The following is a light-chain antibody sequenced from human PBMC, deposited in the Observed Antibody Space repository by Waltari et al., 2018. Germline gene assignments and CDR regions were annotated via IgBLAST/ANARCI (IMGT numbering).Light chain of an antibody. CDR3: CSYAGNGSWV. V-gene: IGLV2-23*01. J-gene: IGLJ3*02. CDR2: DGT. CDR1: SSDIVRYDI. Sequence: QSALTQPASVSGSPGQSVTISCPGPSSDIVRYDIVSWYQQHPGNAPQLLICDGTKRPSGVAERFSGSKSGDTASLAISGLQFEDEADYYCCSYAGNGSWVFGGGTRLTVL.